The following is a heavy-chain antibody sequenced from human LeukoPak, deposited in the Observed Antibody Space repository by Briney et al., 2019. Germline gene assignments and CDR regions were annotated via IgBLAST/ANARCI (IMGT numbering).Heavy chain of an antibody. CDR2: IKQDGSEK. CDR3: ARSVIAVAGYDAFDI. D-gene: IGHD6-19*01. V-gene: IGHV3-7*02. CDR1: GFTFSSYW. J-gene: IGHJ3*02. Sequence: GGSLRLSCAASGFTFSSYWMSWVRQAPGKGLEWVANIKQDGSEKYYVDSVKGRFTISRDNAKNSLFLQMNSLRVEDTAVYYCARSVIAVAGYDAFDIWGQGTVVTVSS.